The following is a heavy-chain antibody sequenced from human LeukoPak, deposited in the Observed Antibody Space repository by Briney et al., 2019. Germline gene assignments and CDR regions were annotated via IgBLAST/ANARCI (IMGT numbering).Heavy chain of an antibody. CDR2: ISGSGGST. Sequence: GGSLRLSCAASGFTFDDYGMSWVRQAPGKGLEWVSAISGSGGSTYYADSVKGRFTISRDNSKNTLYLQMNSLRAEDTAVYYCAKGDMVRGVIITLFDYWGQGTLVTVSS. J-gene: IGHJ4*02. CDR1: GFTFDDYG. V-gene: IGHV3-23*01. CDR3: AKGDMVRGVIITLFDY. D-gene: IGHD3-10*01.